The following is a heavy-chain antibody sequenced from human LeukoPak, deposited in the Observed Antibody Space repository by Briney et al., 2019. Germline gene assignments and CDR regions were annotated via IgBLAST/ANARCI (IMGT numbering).Heavy chain of an antibody. CDR1: GFTFSSYA. CDR3: VGVVPAAILPIQEFDP. D-gene: IGHD2-2*01. CDR2: ISGSGGST. V-gene: IGHV3-23*01. Sequence: GGSLRLSCAASGFTFSSYAMSWVRQAPGKGLEWVSAISGSGGSTYYADSVKGRFTISRDNSKNTLYLQMNSLRAEDTAVYYCVGVVPAAILPIQEFDPWGQGTLVTVSS. J-gene: IGHJ5*02.